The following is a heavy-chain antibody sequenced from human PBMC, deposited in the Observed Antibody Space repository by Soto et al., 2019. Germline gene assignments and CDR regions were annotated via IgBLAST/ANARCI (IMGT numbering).Heavy chain of an antibody. CDR1: SGSISSSNW. J-gene: IGHJ6*04. V-gene: IGHV4-4*02. CDR3: ARAENYYGSGGTMDV. Sequence: QVQLRESGPGLVKPSGTLSLTCAVSSGSISSSNWWSWVRQPPGKGLEWIGEIYHSGSTNYNPSLKSRVTISVDKSKNQFSLKLSSVTAADTAVYYCARAENYYGSGGTMDVWGKGTTVTVSS. D-gene: IGHD3-10*01. CDR2: IYHSGST.